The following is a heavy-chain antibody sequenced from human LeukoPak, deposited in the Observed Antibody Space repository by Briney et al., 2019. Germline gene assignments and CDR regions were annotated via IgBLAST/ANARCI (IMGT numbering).Heavy chain of an antibody. Sequence: GGSLRLSCAASGFTFSSYAMSWVRQAPGKGREWVSAISGSGGSTYYADSVKGRFTISRANSKNTLYLQMNSLKAADTAVYYCAKVGSSWYIYTYYFDYWGQGTLVTVSS. V-gene: IGHV3-23*01. CDR1: GFTFSSYA. J-gene: IGHJ4*02. CDR2: ISGSGGST. CDR3: AKVGSSWYIYTYYFDY. D-gene: IGHD6-13*01.